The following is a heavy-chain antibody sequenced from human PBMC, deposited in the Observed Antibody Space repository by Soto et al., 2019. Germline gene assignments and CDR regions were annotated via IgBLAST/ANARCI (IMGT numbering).Heavy chain of an antibody. J-gene: IGHJ4*02. V-gene: IGHV1-3*05. CDR3: ARSIVVVTALDY. D-gene: IGHD2-21*02. CDR1: GYTVTSYA. Sequence: QVQLVQSGAEEKKPGASVKVSCKASGYTVTSYAMHWVRQAPGQRLEWMGWINAGNGNTKYSQKFQGRVTITRDTSASTAYMELSSLRSEDTAVYYCARSIVVVTALDYLGQGTLVTVSS. CDR2: INAGNGNT.